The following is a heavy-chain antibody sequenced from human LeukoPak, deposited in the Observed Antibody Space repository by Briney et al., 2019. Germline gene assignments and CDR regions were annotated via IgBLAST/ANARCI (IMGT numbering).Heavy chain of an antibody. J-gene: IGHJ6*03. V-gene: IGHV3-64*01. CDR2: ISSNGDST. Sequence: SGRSLRLSCPAAGFTFSSYAMHSASQAPGKGLEYVSDISSNGDSTYYSNSVKGRFTISKNNSQNTLFLQMGSLRAEDMAVYYCARASHSGVGTHMDVWGKGTTVTVSS. CDR1: GFTFSSYA. D-gene: IGHD3-3*01. CDR3: ARASHSGVGTHMDV.